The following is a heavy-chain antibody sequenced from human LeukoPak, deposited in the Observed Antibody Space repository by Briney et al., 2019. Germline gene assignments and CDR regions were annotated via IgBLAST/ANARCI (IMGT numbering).Heavy chain of an antibody. D-gene: IGHD1/OR15-1a*01. V-gene: IGHV3-23*01. J-gene: IGHJ2*01. CDR3: AKIPIGFLPNNWYFDL. Sequence: GGSLRLSCAASGFTFSSYAMSWVRQAPGKGLEWVSAISGSGGSTYYADSVKGRFTISRDNSKNTLYLQMNSLRAEDTAVYFCAKIPIGFLPNNWYFDLWSRGTLVTVSS. CDR2: ISGSGGST. CDR1: GFTFSSYA.